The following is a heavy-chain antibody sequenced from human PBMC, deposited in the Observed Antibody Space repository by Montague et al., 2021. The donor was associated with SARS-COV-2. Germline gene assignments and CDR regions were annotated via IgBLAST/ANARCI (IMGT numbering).Heavy chain of an antibody. D-gene: IGHD3-3*01. CDR3: TRGPNGDLWWFDP. J-gene: IGHJ5*02. Sequence: SLRLSCAASGFSLKTSGMPWVRQAPGKGLEWVSSTWTTGTNMVYADSVKGRFTISRDTSENTLYLQMNSLRAEDTAMYFCTRGPNGDLWWFDPWGQGTQVTVSS. CDR2: TWTTGTNM. CDR1: GFSLKTSG. V-gene: IGHV3-23*05.